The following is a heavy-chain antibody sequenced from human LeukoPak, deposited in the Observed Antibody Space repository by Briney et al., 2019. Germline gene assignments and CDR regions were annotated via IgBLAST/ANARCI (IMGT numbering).Heavy chain of an antibody. CDR1: GFTFSDYF. V-gene: IGHV3-11*04. CDR3: ARDSRDGYRGDY. J-gene: IGHJ4*02. Sequence: GGSLRLSCAVSGFTFSDYFMTWIRQAPGKGLEWVSYISSSGSTIYYADSVKGRFTISRDNAKNSLYLQMNSLRAEDTAVYYCARDSRDGYRGDYWGQGTLVTVSS. D-gene: IGHD5-24*01. CDR2: ISSSGSTI.